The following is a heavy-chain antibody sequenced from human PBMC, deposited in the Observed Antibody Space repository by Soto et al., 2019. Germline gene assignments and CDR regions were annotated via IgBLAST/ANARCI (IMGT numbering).Heavy chain of an antibody. CDR1: GFPFRSYA. V-gene: IGHV3-23*01. CDR2: ISGSGEIT. CDR3: GKARYLLVDQPLYFES. Sequence: GGSLRLSCAVSGFPFRSYAMGWVRQAQGKGLEWISVISGSGEITLYTDSVKGRFTISRDFSNNTLSLQMNTLRADDTAIYYCGKARYLLVDQPLYFESWGQGTLVTVSS. D-gene: IGHD3-9*01. J-gene: IGHJ4*02.